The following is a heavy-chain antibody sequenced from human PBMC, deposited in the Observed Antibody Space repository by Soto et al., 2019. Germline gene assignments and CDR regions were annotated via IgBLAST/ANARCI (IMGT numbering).Heavy chain of an antibody. D-gene: IGHD7-27*01. CDR1: GFNFSSYG. V-gene: IGHV3-33*01. Sequence: GRSLRLSWGASGFNFSSYGIHWVRQAQGKGLEWVAVIWYDGSNKYYADSVKGRFTISRDNSKNTLYLQMNSLRAEDTAVYYCARPQLTGDLGSLGGCFDPWGKGTLVTVSS. CDR3: ARPQLTGDLGSLGGCFDP. J-gene: IGHJ5*02. CDR2: IWYDGSNK.